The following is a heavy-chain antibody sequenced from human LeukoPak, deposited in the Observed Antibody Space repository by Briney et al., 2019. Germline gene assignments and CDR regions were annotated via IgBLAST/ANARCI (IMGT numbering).Heavy chain of an antibody. D-gene: IGHD3-3*01. CDR2: VRHDGSNK. J-gene: IGHJ4*02. Sequence: PGGSLRLSCAASGFTFSNNGMHWVRQAPGKGLEWVAFVRHDGSNKYYADSVKGRFTISRDNSKNTLYLQMNSLRVEDTAVYYCAGPLFDFWEDYWGQGTLVTVSS. CDR1: GFTFSNNG. CDR3: AGPLFDFWEDY. V-gene: IGHV3-30*02.